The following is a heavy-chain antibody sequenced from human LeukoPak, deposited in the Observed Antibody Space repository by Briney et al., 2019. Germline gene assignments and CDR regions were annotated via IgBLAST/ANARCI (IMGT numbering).Heavy chain of an antibody. CDR1: GGSFSGYY. CDR3: ARDIVVVVAANWFDP. V-gene: IGHV4-34*01. D-gene: IGHD2-15*01. J-gene: IGHJ5*02. CDR2: INHSGST. Sequence: NPSETLSLTCAVYGGSFSGYYWSWIRQPPGKGLEWIGEINHSGSTNYNPSLKSRVTISVDTSKNQFSLKLSSVTAADTAVYYCARDIVVVVAANWFDPWGQGTLVTVSS.